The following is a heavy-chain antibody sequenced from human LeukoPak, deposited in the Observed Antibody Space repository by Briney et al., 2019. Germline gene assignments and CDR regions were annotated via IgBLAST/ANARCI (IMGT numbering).Heavy chain of an antibody. CDR2: IYTSGST. Sequence: PSETLSPTCTVSGGSISSYYWSWIRQPAGKGLEWIGRIYTSGSTNYNPSLKSRVTMSVDTSKNQFSLKLSSVTAADTAVYYCARGTRYCTNGVCYHPPLDYWGQGTLVTVSS. J-gene: IGHJ4*02. D-gene: IGHD2-8*01. CDR1: GGSISSYY. V-gene: IGHV4-4*07. CDR3: ARGTRYCTNGVCYHPPLDY.